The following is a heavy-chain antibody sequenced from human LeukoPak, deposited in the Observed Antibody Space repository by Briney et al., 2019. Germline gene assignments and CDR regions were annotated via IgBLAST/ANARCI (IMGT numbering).Heavy chain of an antibody. D-gene: IGHD2-2*02. J-gene: IGHJ4*02. Sequence: GGSLRLSCAASGFTVSSNYMSWVRQAPGKGLEWVSVIYSAGSTYYADPVKGRFTISRDNAKNSLYLQMNSLRAEDTAVYYCASQLGYCSSTSCYKGFDYWGQGTLVTVSS. V-gene: IGHV3-66*04. CDR1: GFTVSSNY. CDR3: ASQLGYCSSTSCYKGFDY. CDR2: IYSAGST.